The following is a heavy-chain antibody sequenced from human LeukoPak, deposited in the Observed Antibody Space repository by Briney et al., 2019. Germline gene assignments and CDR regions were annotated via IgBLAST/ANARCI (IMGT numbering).Heavy chain of an antibody. Sequence: GGSLRLSCAASGFAFSSYSMNWVRQAPGKGLEWVSSISSSSSYIYYADSVKGRFTISRDNAKNSLYLQMNSLRAEDTAVYYCIRTDTTYLPFDYWGQGTLVTVSS. D-gene: IGHD1-1*01. CDR2: ISSSSSYI. CDR1: GFAFSSYS. J-gene: IGHJ4*02. CDR3: IRTDTTYLPFDY. V-gene: IGHV3-21*01.